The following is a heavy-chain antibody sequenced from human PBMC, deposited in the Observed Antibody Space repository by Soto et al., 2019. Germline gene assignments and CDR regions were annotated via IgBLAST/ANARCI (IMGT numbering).Heavy chain of an antibody. D-gene: IGHD4-17*01. CDR2: IGGSSATT. Sequence: ASAVMSRPNANTWCRLPLEKKLECFSSIGGSSATTYYADSVKGRFTISRDNSKNTLSLQMNSLRAEDTAIYYFVFFELYGDYMYVDYVPARRAVDL. J-gene: IGHJ2*01. CDR3: VFFELYGDYMYVDYVPARRAVDL. CDR1: AVMSRPNA. V-gene: IGHV3-23*01.